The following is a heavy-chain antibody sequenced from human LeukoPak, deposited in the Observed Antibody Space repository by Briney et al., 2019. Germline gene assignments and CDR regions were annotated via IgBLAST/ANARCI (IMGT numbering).Heavy chain of an antibody. V-gene: IGHV3-21*01. CDR3: ATRVVVTAMGSFDY. CDR1: GFTFSSYS. Sequence: PGGSLRLSRAASGFTFSSYSMNWVRQAPGKGLEWVSSISSSSSYIYYADSVKGRFTISRDNAKNSLYLQMNNLRAEDTAVYYCATRVVVTAMGSFDYWGQGTLVTVSS. CDR2: ISSSSSYI. J-gene: IGHJ4*02. D-gene: IGHD2-21*02.